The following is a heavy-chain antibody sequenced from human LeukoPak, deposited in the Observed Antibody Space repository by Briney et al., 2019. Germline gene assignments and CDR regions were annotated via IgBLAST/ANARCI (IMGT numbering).Heavy chain of an antibody. D-gene: IGHD3-3*01. Sequence: GASVKVSCKASGYTFTGYYMHWVRQAPGQGLEWMGWINPNSGGTNYAQKFQGRVTMTRDTSISTAYMELSRLRSDDTAVYYCATNRQIMILGVVIMPAFDIWGQGTMVTVSS. CDR2: INPNSGGT. J-gene: IGHJ3*02. CDR3: ATNRQIMILGVVIMPAFDI. CDR1: GYTFTGYY. V-gene: IGHV1-2*02.